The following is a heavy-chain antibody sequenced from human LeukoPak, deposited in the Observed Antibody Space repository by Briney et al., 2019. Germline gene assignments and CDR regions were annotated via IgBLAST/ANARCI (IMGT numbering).Heavy chain of an antibody. Sequence: SETLSLTCTVSGASISGSGYYWGWIRQPPGKGLEWIGNIYDSGSTYYNASLQSRVTISIDTSKNQFSLRLSSVTAADTAMYYCAKSGGYGLIDYWGQGTLITVSS. CDR3: AKSGGYGLIDY. D-gene: IGHD1-26*01. J-gene: IGHJ4*02. CDR2: IYDSGST. V-gene: IGHV4-39*01. CDR1: GASISGSGYY.